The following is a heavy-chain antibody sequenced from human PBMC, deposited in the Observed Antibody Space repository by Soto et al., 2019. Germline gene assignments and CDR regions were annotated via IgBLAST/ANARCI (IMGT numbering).Heavy chain of an antibody. D-gene: IGHD3-22*01. CDR3: ARDKGSSGPYYFDY. CDR2: ISAYNRNT. CDR1: GYTFTNYG. Sequence: ASVKASCKASGYTFTNYGVSCVRQAPGQGLEWMGWISAYNRNTNYAQKLQGRVTMTTDTSTSTAYMELRSLRSDDTAAYYCARDKGSSGPYYFDYWGQGTLVTVSS. V-gene: IGHV1-18*01. J-gene: IGHJ4*02.